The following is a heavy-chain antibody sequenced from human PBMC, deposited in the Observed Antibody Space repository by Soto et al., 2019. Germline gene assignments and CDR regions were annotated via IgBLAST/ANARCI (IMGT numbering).Heavy chain of an antibody. CDR1: GGSISSYD. D-gene: IGHD6-13*01. CDR3: ARLSVIAAAAAFDI. V-gene: IGHV4-59*08. CDR2: IYYSGST. Sequence: SETLSLTCTVSGGSISSYDGSWIRQPPGKGLEWIGYIYYSGSTNYNPSLKSRVTISVDTSKNQFSLKLSSVTAADTAVYYCARLSVIAAAAAFDIWGQGTMVTVSS. J-gene: IGHJ3*02.